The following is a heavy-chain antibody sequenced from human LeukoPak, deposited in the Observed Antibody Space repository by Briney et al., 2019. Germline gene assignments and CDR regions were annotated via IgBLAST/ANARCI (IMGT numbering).Heavy chain of an antibody. D-gene: IGHD6-19*01. CDR2: IYYSGST. CDR1: GGSISSYY. Sequence: SETLSLTCTVSGGSISSYYWSWIRQPPGKGLEWIGYIYYSGSTNYNPSLKSRVTISVDKSKNQFSLKLSSVTAADTAVYYCARAVYSSGWYESYFDYWGQGTLVTVSS. V-gene: IGHV4-59*12. CDR3: ARAVYSSGWYESYFDY. J-gene: IGHJ4*02.